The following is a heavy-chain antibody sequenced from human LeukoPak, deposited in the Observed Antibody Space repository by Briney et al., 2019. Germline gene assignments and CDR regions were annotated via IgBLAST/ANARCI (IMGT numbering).Heavy chain of an antibody. CDR3: ARDRAAAPPYSYDMDV. CDR1: GFTVSSNY. V-gene: IGHV3-53*01. D-gene: IGHD6-13*01. J-gene: IGHJ6*02. Sequence: PGGSLRLSCAASGFTVSSNYMSWVRQAPGKGLEWVSVIYSGGSTYYADSVKRRFTISRDNSKNTLYLQMNSLRAEDTAVYYCARDRAAAPPYSYDMDVWGQGTTVTVSS. CDR2: IYSGGST.